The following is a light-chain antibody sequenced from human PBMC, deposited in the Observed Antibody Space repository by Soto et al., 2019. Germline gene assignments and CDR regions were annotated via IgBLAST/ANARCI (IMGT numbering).Light chain of an antibody. V-gene: IGLV2-14*03. CDR1: SSDVGGYNY. Sequence: SALTQPASVSGSPGQSISISCTGTSSDVGGYNYVSWYQQHPGEVPKLMIFDVSNRPSGVSNRFSGSKSGNTASLTISGLQAEDEADYYCSSYTSSSTSLFGTGTKLTVL. CDR2: DVS. J-gene: IGLJ1*01. CDR3: SSYTSSSTSL.